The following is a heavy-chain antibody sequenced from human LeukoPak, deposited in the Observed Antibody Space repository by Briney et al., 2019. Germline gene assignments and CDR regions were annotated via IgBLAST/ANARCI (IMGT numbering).Heavy chain of an antibody. CDR1: GFTFSSYA. CDR2: ISGSGDDT. Sequence: GGSLRLSCAASGFTFSSYAMSWVRQAPGKGLEWVSPISGSGDDTYYADSVKGRFTISRDNSKNTLYLQVNSLRAEDTAVYYCAKWGSDFWSGFPRYYFDYWGQGTLVTVSS. D-gene: IGHD3-3*01. J-gene: IGHJ4*02. V-gene: IGHV3-23*01. CDR3: AKWGSDFWSGFPRYYFDY.